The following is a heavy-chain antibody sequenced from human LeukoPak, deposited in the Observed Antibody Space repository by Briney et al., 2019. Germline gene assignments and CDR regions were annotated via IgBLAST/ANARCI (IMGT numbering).Heavy chain of an antibody. CDR2: ISNSGGGT. V-gene: IGHV3-23*01. J-gene: IGHJ4*02. CDR3: ARPAYSSSWYYFEY. D-gene: IGHD6-13*01. CDR1: GFTFSSFA. Sequence: GGSLRLSCAASGFTFSSFAMSWVRLAPAKGLEWVSSISNSGGGTYYAESVKGRFTISRDNSKNTLYLQMSSLRAEDTAIYYCARPAYSSSWYYFEYWGQGTLVTVSS.